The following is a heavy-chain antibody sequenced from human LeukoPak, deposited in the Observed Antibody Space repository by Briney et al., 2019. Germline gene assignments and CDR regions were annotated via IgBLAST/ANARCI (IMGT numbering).Heavy chain of an antibody. CDR1: GGSISSYY. CDR3: ARDWRIAAAGDYYYYGMDV. V-gene: IGHV4-59*01. CDR2: IYYSGST. D-gene: IGHD6-13*01. Sequence: SETLSLTCTVSGGSISSYYWSWIRQPPGKGLEWIGYIYYSGSTNYNPSLKSRVTISVDTSKNQFSLKLSFVTAADTAVYYCARDWRIAAAGDYYYYGMDVWGKGTTVTVSS. J-gene: IGHJ6*04.